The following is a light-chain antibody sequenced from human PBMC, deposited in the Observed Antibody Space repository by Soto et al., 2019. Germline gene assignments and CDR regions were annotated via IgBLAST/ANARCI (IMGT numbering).Light chain of an antibody. CDR3: CSYAGSSTLVV. CDR1: SSDVGSYNL. Sequence: QSVLTQPASVSGSPGQSITISCTGTSSDVGSYNLVSWYQQHPGKAPKLMIYEVSKRPSGVSNRFSGSKSGNTASLTISGLQAEDEAAYYCCSYAGSSTLVVFGGGTKLTVL. CDR2: EVS. J-gene: IGLJ2*01. V-gene: IGLV2-23*02.